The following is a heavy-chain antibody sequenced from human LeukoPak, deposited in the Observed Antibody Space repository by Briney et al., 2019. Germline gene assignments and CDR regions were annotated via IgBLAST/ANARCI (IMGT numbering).Heavy chain of an antibody. CDR2: IYHSGST. D-gene: IGHD6-13*01. CDR1: GYSISSGYY. CDR3: ARVLSSSWYNWFDP. Sequence: SETLSLTCTVSGYSISSGYYWGWIRQPPGKGLEWIGSIYHSGSTYYNPSPKSRVTISVDTSKNQFSLKLGSVTAADTAVYYCARVLSSSWYNWFDPWGQGTLVTVSS. J-gene: IGHJ5*02. V-gene: IGHV4-38-2*02.